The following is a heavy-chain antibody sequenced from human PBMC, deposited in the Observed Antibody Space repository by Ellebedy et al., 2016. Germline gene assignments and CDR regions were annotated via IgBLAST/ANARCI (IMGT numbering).Heavy chain of an antibody. V-gene: IGHV1-69*13. CDR2: IIPIFGTA. Sequence: SVKVSXXASGGTFSSYAISWVRQAPGQGLEWMGGIIPIFGTANYAQKFQGRVTITADESTSTAYMELSSLRSEDTAVYYCARGGYVDRYCSSTSCYPRYYYYFDYWGQGTLVTVSS. CDR3: ARGGYVDRYCSSTSCYPRYYYYFDY. J-gene: IGHJ4*02. CDR1: GGTFSSYA. D-gene: IGHD2-2*01.